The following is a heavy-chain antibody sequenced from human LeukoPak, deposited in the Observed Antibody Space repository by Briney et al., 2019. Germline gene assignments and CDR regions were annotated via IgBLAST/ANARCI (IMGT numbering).Heavy chain of an antibody. J-gene: IGHJ6*02. Sequence: GGSLRLSCAASGFTFSSYNMNWVRQTPGKGLEWVSAISSSGGSTSYADSMKGRLIISRDNSKNTLYLQMNSLRAEDTAVYYCARDVSRSYYDFWSGNYYYYGMDVWGQGTTVTVSS. D-gene: IGHD3-3*01. CDR3: ARDVSRSYYDFWSGNYYYYGMDV. CDR1: GFTFSSYN. CDR2: ISSSGGST. V-gene: IGHV3-23*01.